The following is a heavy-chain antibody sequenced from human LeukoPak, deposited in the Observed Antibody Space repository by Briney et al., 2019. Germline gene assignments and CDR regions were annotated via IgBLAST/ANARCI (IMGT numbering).Heavy chain of an antibody. D-gene: IGHD3-22*01. CDR2: ISYDGSNK. CDR3: ASHVGRGYKPFDY. Sequence: GGSLRLFCGASGFTFSKYPMHEVRQAPGKGLERVAVISYDGSNKYYADSVKGRFTISRDNSKNTLYLQMNSLRAEDTAVYYGASHVGRGYKPFDYWGQGTLVTVSS. J-gene: IGHJ4*02. V-gene: IGHV3-30-3*01. CDR1: GFTFSKYP.